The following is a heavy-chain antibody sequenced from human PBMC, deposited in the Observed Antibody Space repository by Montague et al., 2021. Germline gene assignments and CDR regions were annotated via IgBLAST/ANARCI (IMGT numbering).Heavy chain of an antibody. Sequence: SETLSLTCAVYGGTFTGYYWSWIRQSPGKGLEWIGEIDHKETVTLNPYLKSRVIISLDTSKNHFSLNMTSVTAADTATYYCARGPRGYGSGSRFDPWGQGTLIVVSS. CDR1: GGTFTGYY. D-gene: IGHD3-10*01. CDR2: IDHKETV. J-gene: IGHJ5*02. V-gene: IGHV4-34*01. CDR3: ARGPRGYGSGSRFDP.